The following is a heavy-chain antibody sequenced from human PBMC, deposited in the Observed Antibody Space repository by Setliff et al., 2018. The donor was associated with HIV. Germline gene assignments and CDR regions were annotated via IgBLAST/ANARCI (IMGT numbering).Heavy chain of an antibody. CDR1: GFTFSSYA. D-gene: IGHD6-13*01. J-gene: IGHJ4*02. CDR3: ATGGMAADFDS. Sequence: GGSLRLSCAASGFTFSSYAMTWVRQAPGKGLEWVSTITGSGDSTYYANSVKGRFTISRDSSKNTLSLQMSSLRAEDTALYYCATGGMAADFDSWGQGTLVTVSS. V-gene: IGHV3-23*01. CDR2: ITGSGDST.